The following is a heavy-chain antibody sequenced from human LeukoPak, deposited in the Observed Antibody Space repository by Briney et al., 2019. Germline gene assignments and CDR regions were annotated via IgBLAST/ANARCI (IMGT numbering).Heavy chain of an antibody. J-gene: IGHJ6*03. CDR1: GGSISSYY. V-gene: IGHV4-4*07. CDR3: ASSRYGRSYYYYYYMDV. Sequence: SETLSLTCTVSGGSISSYYWSWIRQPAGKGLEWIGRIYTSGSTNYNPSLKSRVTMSVDTSKNQFSLKLSSVTAADTAVYYCASSRYGRSYYYYYYMDVWGKGTTVTISS. D-gene: IGHD4-17*01. CDR2: IYTSGST.